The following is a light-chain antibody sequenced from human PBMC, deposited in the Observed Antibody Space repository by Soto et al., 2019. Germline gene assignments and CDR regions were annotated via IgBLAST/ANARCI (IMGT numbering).Light chain of an antibody. V-gene: IGKV1-5*01. J-gene: IGKJ1*01. Sequence: DIQMTQSPSTLSASVGDRVTITCRASQSISSWLAWYQQRPGKASKLLIYDVSSLESGVPSRFRGSGSGTEFALTISSLQPDDFATYYCQQYNSYPWTIGQGTKVEIK. CDR3: QQYNSYPWT. CDR1: QSISSW. CDR2: DVS.